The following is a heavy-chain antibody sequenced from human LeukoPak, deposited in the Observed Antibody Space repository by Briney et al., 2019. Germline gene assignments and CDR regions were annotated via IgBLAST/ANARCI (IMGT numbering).Heavy chain of an antibody. CDR1: GFSISSFN. CDR3: ARVDSSGYLFDY. V-gene: IGHV3-48*01. Sequence: GGSLRLSCAASGFSISSFNMDWVRQAPGKGLEWVSYISSSSGTIFYADSVKGRFTVSRDNAKNSLYLQMNSLRAADTAVYYCARVDSSGYLFDYWGQGTLVTVSS. J-gene: IGHJ4*02. D-gene: IGHD3-22*01. CDR2: ISSSSGTI.